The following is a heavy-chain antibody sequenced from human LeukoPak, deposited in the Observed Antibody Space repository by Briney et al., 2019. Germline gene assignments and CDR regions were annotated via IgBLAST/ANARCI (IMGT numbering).Heavy chain of an antibody. J-gene: IGHJ4*02. D-gene: IGHD6-13*01. CDR1: GGTFSSYA. CDR2: IIPIFGTA. Sequence: SVKVSCKASGGTFSSYAISWVRQAPGQGLEWMGGIIPIFGTANYAQKFQGRVTITTDESTSTAYMELSSLRSDDTAVYYCARGRIAAAGTVDYWGQGTLVTVSS. V-gene: IGHV1-69*05. CDR3: ARGRIAAAGTVDY.